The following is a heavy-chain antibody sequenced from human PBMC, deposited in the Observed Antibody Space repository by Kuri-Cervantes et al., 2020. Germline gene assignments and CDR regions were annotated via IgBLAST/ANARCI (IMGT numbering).Heavy chain of an antibody. D-gene: IGHD6-19*01. CDR3: ARQQWPRLQADY. CDR2: ISYDGSNK. J-gene: IGHJ4*02. CDR1: GFTFSSYG. Sequence: GGSLRLSCAASGFTFSSYGMHWVRQAPGKGLEWVAVISYDGSNKYYADSVKGRFTISRDNSKNTLYLQMNSLRAEDTAVYYCARQQWPRLQADYWGQGTLVTVSS. V-gene: IGHV3-30*03.